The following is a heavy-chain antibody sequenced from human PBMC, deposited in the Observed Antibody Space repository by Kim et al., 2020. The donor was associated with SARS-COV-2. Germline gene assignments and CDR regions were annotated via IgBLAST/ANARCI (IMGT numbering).Heavy chain of an antibody. CDR2: IKQDGSEK. V-gene: IGHV3-7*01. Sequence: GGSLRLSCAASGFTFSSYWMSWVRQAPGKGLEWVANIKQDGSEKYYVDSVKGRFTISRDNAKNSLYLQMNSLRAEDTAVYYCARDPLPGTLYDILTGYYYYYYDMDVWGQGTTVTVSS. D-gene: IGHD3-9*01. CDR1: GFTFSSYW. CDR3: ARDPLPGTLYDILTGYYYYYYDMDV. J-gene: IGHJ6*02.